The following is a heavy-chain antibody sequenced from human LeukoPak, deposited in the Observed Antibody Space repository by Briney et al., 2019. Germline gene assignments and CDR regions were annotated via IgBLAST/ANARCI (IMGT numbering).Heavy chain of an antibody. CDR3: AKCAGSGSYYDYYYYYYMDV. J-gene: IGHJ6*03. CDR2: ISYDGSNK. V-gene: IGHV3-30*04. CDR1: GFNFSTYA. Sequence: PGRSLRLSCAASGFNFSTYAMHWVRQAPGKGLEWVAVISYDGSNKYYADSVRGRFTISRDNSKNTLYLQMNSLRAEDTAVYYCAKCAGSGSYYDYYYYYYMDVWGKGTTVTISS. D-gene: IGHD3-10*01.